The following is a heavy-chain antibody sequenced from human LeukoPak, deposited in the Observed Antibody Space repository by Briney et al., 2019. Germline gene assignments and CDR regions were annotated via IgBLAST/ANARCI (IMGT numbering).Heavy chain of an antibody. D-gene: IGHD6-19*01. Sequence: SSQTLSLTCTVSGGYISDAAYYWSWIRQRPGEGLKWIGYIYYSGSTSYNPSLKSRVTISVDTSKNQFSLKLSSVTAADTAIYYCARDKGVSGSHYYYYMDVWGKGTTVTVSS. CDR3: ARDKGVSGSHYYYYMDV. J-gene: IGHJ6*03. CDR1: GGYISDAAYY. CDR2: IYYSGST. V-gene: IGHV4-30-4*01.